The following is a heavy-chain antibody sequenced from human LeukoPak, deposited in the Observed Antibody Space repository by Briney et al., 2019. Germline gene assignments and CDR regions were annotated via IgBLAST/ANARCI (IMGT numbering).Heavy chain of an antibody. CDR3: TIYDILTRQAP. CDR1: GFTFSGSA. D-gene: IGHD3-9*01. V-gene: IGHV3-73*01. CDR2: IRSKANSYAT. J-gene: IGHJ3*01. Sequence: PGGSLRLSCAASGFTFSGSAMHWVRQASGKGLEWVGRIRSKANSYATAYAASVKGRFTISRDDSKNTAYLQMNSLKTEDTAVYYCTIYDILTRQAPWGQGTMVTVSS.